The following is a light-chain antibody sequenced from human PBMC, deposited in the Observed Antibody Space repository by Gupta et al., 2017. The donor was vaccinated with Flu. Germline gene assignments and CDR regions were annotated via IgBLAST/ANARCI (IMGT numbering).Light chain of an antibody. Sequence: ASVGDRVTITCRASQSISSYLNWYQQKPGKAPKLLIYAASSLQSGVPSRFSGSGSGTDFTLIISSLQPEDFATYYCQQSYSTPRTFGQGTKVEIK. CDR2: AAS. CDR1: QSISSY. CDR3: QQSYSTPRT. J-gene: IGKJ1*01. V-gene: IGKV1-39*01.